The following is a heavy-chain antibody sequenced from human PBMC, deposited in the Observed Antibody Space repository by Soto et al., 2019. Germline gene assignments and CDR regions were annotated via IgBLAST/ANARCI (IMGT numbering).Heavy chain of an antibody. CDR1: GGSISSGGYS. CDR2: IYHSGST. Sequence: QLQLQESGSGLVKPSQTLSLTCAVSGGSISSGGYSWSWIRQPPGKGLEWIGYIYHSGSTYYNPSLKSRVTISVDRSKNQFSLKLSSVTAADTAVYYCASSGVAPPYAFDIWGQGTMVTVSS. V-gene: IGHV4-30-2*01. CDR3: ASSGVAPPYAFDI. D-gene: IGHD2-15*01. J-gene: IGHJ3*02.